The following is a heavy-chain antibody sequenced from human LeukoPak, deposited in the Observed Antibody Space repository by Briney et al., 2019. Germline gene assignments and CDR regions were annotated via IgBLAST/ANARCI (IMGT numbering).Heavy chain of an antibody. CDR3: ARDYGDFPSY. V-gene: IGHV1-18*01. Sequence: ASVKVSCKASGYSFTSYGITWVRQAPGQGLEWMGWISGYNGNTKYAQKFQGRVTMTTDTSTSTAYMELRSLRSDDTAVYYCARDYGDFPSYWGQGTLVTVSS. D-gene: IGHD4-17*01. CDR1: GYSFTSYG. CDR2: ISGYNGNT. J-gene: IGHJ4*02.